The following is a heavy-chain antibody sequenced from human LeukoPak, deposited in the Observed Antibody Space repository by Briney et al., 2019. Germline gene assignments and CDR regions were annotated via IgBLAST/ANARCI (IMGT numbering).Heavy chain of an antibody. CDR1: GFTFSSYG. CDR3: ARDAATPVGMPHY. J-gene: IGHJ4*02. CDR2: IWSDGSTK. V-gene: IGHV3-33*01. D-gene: IGHD2-2*01. Sequence: PGKSLRLSCVASGFTFSSYGMHWVRQAPGKGLEWVAIIWSDGSTKYYVGSVRGRFTISRDSSKSTLYLQMNSLRAEDTAVYYCARDAATPVGMPHYWGQGTVVTVSS.